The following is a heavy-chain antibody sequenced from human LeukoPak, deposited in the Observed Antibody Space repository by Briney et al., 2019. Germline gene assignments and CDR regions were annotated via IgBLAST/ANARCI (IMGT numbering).Heavy chain of an antibody. CDR1: GFIFSSYA. V-gene: IGHV3-23*01. CDR3: ANYKGGRKFSYYYDSSGYGFFDY. J-gene: IGHJ4*02. CDR2: NSGSGGST. D-gene: IGHD3-22*01. Sequence: PGGSLRLSCAASGFIFSSYAMSWVRQAPGKGLEWVSANSGSGGSTYYADSVKGRFTISRDNSKNTLYLQMNSLRAEDTAVYYCANYKGGRKFSYYYDSSGYGFFDYWGQGTLVTVSS.